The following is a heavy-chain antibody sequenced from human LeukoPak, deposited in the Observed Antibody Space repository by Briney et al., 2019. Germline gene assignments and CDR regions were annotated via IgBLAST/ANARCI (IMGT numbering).Heavy chain of an antibody. CDR2: IYSGGST. CDR3: ARSKAGAPTGLDY. V-gene: IGHV3-66*01. D-gene: IGHD1-26*01. J-gene: IGHJ4*02. CDR1: GCTVSSND. Sequence: GGSLRLSCAASGCTVSSNDMSWVRQAPGKGLEWVSVIYSGGSTHYADSVKGRFTISRDNSRNTLYLQMNSLRAEDTAVYYCARSKAGAPTGLDYWGQGTRVTVSS.